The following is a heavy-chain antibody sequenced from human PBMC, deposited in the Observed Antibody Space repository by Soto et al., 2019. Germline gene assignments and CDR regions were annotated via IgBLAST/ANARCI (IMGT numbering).Heavy chain of an antibody. CDR2: IYSGGST. CDR1: GFTASSNY. Sequence: GXSLRLSCAASGFTASSNYMSWVRQAPGKGLEWVSVIYSGGSTYYADSVKGRFTISRHNSKNTLYLQMNSLRAEDTAVYYCASFGVGYWGQGTLVTVSS. J-gene: IGHJ4*02. V-gene: IGHV3-53*04. D-gene: IGHD3-10*01. CDR3: ASFGVGY.